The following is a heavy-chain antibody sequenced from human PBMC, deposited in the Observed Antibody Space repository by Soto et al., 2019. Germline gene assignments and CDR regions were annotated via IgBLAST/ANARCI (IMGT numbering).Heavy chain of an antibody. Sequence: PSETLSLTCTVSGGSISSGVYYWRWIRQHPGKGLEWIGYIYYSGSTYYNPSLKSRVTISVDTSKNQFSLKLSSVTAADTAVYYCARDRYSLVHDYYDAFDIWGQGTMVTVSS. J-gene: IGHJ3*02. CDR3: ARDRYSLVHDYYDAFDI. V-gene: IGHV4-31*03. CDR2: IYYSGST. D-gene: IGHD1-1*01. CDR1: GGSISSGVYY.